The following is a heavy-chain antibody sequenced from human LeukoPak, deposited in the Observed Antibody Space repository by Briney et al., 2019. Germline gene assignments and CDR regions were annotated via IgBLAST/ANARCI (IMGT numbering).Heavy chain of an antibody. CDR3: AREVVGASAAYFDY. Sequence: GGSLRLSCATSGFTFSSYWMSWVRQAPWKGLEWVANIKQDGSEKYYVDSVKGRFTISRDNAKNSLYLQMNSLRAEDTAVYYCAREVVGASAAYFDYWGQGTLVIVSS. V-gene: IGHV3-7*01. J-gene: IGHJ4*02. CDR1: GFTFSSYW. CDR2: IKQDGSEK. D-gene: IGHD1-26*01.